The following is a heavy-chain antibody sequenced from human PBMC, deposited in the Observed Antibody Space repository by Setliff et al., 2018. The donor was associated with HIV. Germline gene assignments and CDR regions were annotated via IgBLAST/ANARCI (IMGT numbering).Heavy chain of an antibody. Sequence: SETLSLTCTVSGGSISSGSYYWSWIRQPAGKGLEWIGRIYTSGSTNYNPSLESRVTISVDTSKNQFSLKLSSVTAADTAVYYCARAPLSGGSFGWFDPWGQGTLVTVSS. CDR1: GGSISSGSYY. V-gene: IGHV4-61*02. D-gene: IGHD2-15*01. J-gene: IGHJ5*02. CDR2: IYTSGST. CDR3: ARAPLSGGSFGWFDP.